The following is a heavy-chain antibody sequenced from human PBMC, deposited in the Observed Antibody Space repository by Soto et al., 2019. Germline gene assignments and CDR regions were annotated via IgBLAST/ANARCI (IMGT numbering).Heavy chain of an antibody. Sequence: SETLSLTCTVSGGSISSYYWSWIRQPPGKGLEWIGYIYYSGSTNYNPSLKSRVTISVDTSKNQFSLKLSSVTAADTAVYYCARANRGYYYDRSGTFDYWGQGTLVTVSS. J-gene: IGHJ4*02. V-gene: IGHV4-59*01. CDR2: IYYSGST. CDR3: ARANRGYYYDRSGTFDY. D-gene: IGHD3-22*01. CDR1: GGSISSYY.